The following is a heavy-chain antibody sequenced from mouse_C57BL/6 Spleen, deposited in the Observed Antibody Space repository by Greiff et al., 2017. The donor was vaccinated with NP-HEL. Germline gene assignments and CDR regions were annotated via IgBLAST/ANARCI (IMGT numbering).Heavy chain of an antibody. J-gene: IGHJ1*03. CDR1: GYTFTSYD. D-gene: IGHD1-2*01. V-gene: IGHV1-85*01. CDR2: IYPRDGST. Sequence: QVQLKESGPELVKPGASVKLSCKASGYTFTSYDINWVKQRPGQGLEWIGWIYPRDGSTKYNEKFKGKATLTVDTSSSTAYMELHSLTSEDSAVYFCARSHYYGDWYFDVWGTGTTVTVSS. CDR3: ARSHYYGDWYFDV.